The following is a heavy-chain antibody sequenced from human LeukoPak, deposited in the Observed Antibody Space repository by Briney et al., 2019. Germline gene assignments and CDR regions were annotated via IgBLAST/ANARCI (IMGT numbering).Heavy chain of an antibody. CDR2: ISGSGGST. D-gene: IGHD3-9*01. J-gene: IGHJ4*02. CDR3: ALTLRYFDWLFAGIDY. Sequence: PGGSLRLSCAASGFXFSSYAMSWVRQAPGKGLEWVSAISGSGGSTYYADSVKGRFTISRDNSKNTLYLQMNSLRAEDTAVYYCALTLRYFDWLFAGIDYWGQGTLVTVSS. V-gene: IGHV3-23*01. CDR1: GFXFSSYA.